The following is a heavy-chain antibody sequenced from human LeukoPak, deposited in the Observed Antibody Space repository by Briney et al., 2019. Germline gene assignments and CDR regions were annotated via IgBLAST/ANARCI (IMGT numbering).Heavy chain of an antibody. CDR2: ISGSGGIT. CDR1: RFTFSNYA. Sequence: GGSLRLSCAASRFTFSNYAMSWVRQAPGKGLEWVSAISGSGGITYYADSVKGRFTISRDNSKNTLYLRMNSLRAEDTAVYYCVKEGYSSSWNADFDYWGQGTLVIVSS. V-gene: IGHV3-23*01. CDR3: VKEGYSSSWNADFDY. J-gene: IGHJ4*02. D-gene: IGHD6-13*01.